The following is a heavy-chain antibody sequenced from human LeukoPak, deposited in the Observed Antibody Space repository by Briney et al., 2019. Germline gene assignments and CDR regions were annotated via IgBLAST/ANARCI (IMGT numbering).Heavy chain of an antibody. J-gene: IGHJ4*02. Sequence: GGSLRLSCAASGFTFDDYAIHWVRQAPEKGLEWVSLISGDGGSTYYADSVKGRFTISRDNSKNSLYLQMNSLRTEDTALYYYAISDHYFDYWGQGALVTVSS. CDR3: AISDHYFDY. CDR2: ISGDGGST. CDR1: GFTFDDYA. V-gene: IGHV3-43*02.